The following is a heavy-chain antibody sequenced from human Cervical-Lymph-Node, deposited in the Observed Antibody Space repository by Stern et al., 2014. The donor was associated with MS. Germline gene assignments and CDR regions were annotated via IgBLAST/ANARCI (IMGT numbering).Heavy chain of an antibody. D-gene: IGHD1-1*01. CDR2: IRGDGAGP. CDR3: ARDGVTGTTRADY. J-gene: IGHJ4*02. Sequence: VQLVESGGNLVQPGGSLRLSCAASGFTFSNHWMHWVRQAPGKGLVWVSRIRGDGAGPSYADSVKGRFTISRDNAKNTLYLQMDSLRAEDTGVYFCARDGVTGTTRADYWGQGTLVTVSS. V-gene: IGHV3-74*01. CDR1: GFTFSNHW.